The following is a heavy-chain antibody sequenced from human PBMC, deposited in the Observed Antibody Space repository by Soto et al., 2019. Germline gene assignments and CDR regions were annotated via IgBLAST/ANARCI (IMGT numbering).Heavy chain of an antibody. CDR1: GFTFSSYA. V-gene: IGHV3-23*01. CDR3: AKAMTTVTDFDY. D-gene: IGHD4-17*01. CDR2: ISGSGGST. J-gene: IGHJ4*02. Sequence: EVQLLESGGGSVQPGGSLRLSCAASGFTFSSYAMSWVRQAPGKGLEWVSAISGSGGSTYYADSVKGRFTISRDKSKNTLYLQMNSLRAEDTAVYYCAKAMTTVTDFDYWVQGTLVTVSS.